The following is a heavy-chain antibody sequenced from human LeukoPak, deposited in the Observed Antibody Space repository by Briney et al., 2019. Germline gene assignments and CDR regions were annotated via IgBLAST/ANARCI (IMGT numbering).Heavy chain of an antibody. D-gene: IGHD2-2*01. CDR3: ARDKGCSSTSCASRVYYYGMDV. Sequence: ASVKVSCKAAGYNFTSYGISWVRQAPGQGLEWMGWISAYNGNTNYAQKLQGRVTMTTDTSTSTAYMELRSLRSDDTAVYYCARDKGCSSTSCASRVYYYGMDVWGQGTTVTVSS. CDR2: ISAYNGNT. J-gene: IGHJ6*02. CDR1: GYNFTSYG. V-gene: IGHV1-18*01.